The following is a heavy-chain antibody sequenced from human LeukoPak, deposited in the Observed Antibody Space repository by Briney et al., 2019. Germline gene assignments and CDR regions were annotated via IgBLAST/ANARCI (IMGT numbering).Heavy chain of an antibody. CDR1: GYTFTNYD. V-gene: IGHV1-18*01. D-gene: IGHD4-17*01. J-gene: IGHJ4*02. Sequence: EASVTVSCKASGYTFTNYDINWVRQAPGQGLEWMGWISAHNGNTNYAQKLQGRVTMTTDTSTSTAYMEMRSLRSDDTAVYYCARLAYGANYIDYWGQGTLVTVSS. CDR3: ARLAYGANYIDY. CDR2: ISAHNGNT.